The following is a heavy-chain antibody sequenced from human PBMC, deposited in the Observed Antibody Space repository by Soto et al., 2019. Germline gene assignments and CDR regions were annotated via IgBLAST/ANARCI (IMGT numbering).Heavy chain of an antibody. D-gene: IGHD2-21*01. V-gene: IGHV1-18*01. CDR3: ARRSNKVAIIDPHGNWFDP. J-gene: IGHJ5*02. CDR1: GYTFTSYG. Sequence: ASVKVSCKASGYTFTSYGISWVRQAPGQGLEWMGWISAYNGNTNYAQKLQGRVTMTTDTSTSKAYMELRSLRSDDTAVYYCARRSNKVAIIDPHGNWFDPWGQGTLVTVSS. CDR2: ISAYNGNT.